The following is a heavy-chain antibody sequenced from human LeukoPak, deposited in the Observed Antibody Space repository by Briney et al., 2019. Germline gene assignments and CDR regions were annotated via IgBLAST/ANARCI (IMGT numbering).Heavy chain of an antibody. CDR3: ARDQDPRYSGSYFDY. CDR2: ISAYNGNT. J-gene: IGHJ4*02. Sequence: ASVKVSCKALGYTFTTYAISWVRQAPGQGLEWMGWISAYNGNTNYAQKFQGRITMTTDTSTSTAYMELSSLRSDDTAVYYCARDQDPRYSGSYFDYWGQGTLVTVSS. CDR1: GYTFTTYA. V-gene: IGHV1-18*01. D-gene: IGHD1-26*01.